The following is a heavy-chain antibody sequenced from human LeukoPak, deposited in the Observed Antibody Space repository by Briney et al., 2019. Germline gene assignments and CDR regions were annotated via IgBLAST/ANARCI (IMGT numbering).Heavy chain of an antibody. CDR2: INHSGST. V-gene: IGHV4-34*01. CDR3: ASGWYNWFDP. CDR1: GGSFSGYY. Sequence: SETLSLTCAVYGGSFSGYYWSWIRQPPGKGLEWIGEINHSGSTNYNPSLKSRVTISVDTSKNQFSLKLSSVTAADTAVYYCASGWYNWFDPWGQGTLVTVSS. D-gene: IGHD6-13*01. J-gene: IGHJ5*02.